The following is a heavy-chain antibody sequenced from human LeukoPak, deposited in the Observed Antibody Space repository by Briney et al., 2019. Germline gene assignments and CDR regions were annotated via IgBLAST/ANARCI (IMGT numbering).Heavy chain of an antibody. CDR3: ARWVYLLDSSGYPHY. CDR1: GFPFSNYY. Sequence: SGGSLRLSCAASGFPFSNYYMSWIRQAPGKGLEWVSFISRDGTTTHYADSVKGRYTISRDNAKTSVYLQMNSLRAEDTAVYYCARWVYLLDSSGYPHYWGQGTLVTVSS. CDR2: ISRDGTTT. J-gene: IGHJ4*02. V-gene: IGHV3-11*01. D-gene: IGHD3-22*01.